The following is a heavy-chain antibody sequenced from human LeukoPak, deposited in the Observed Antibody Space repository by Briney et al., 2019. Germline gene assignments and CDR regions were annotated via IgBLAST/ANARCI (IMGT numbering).Heavy chain of an antibody. CDR2: ISYDGSNK. J-gene: IGHJ4*02. D-gene: IGHD6-19*01. V-gene: IGHV3-30*18. CDR3: AKDYSSGFFDY. CDR1: GFTFSSYG. Sequence: QSGGSLRLSCAASGFTFSSYGMHWVRQAPGKGLEWVAVISYDGSNKYYADSVKGRFTISRDNSKNTLYLQMNSLRAEDTAVYYCAKDYSSGFFDYWGQGTLVTVSS.